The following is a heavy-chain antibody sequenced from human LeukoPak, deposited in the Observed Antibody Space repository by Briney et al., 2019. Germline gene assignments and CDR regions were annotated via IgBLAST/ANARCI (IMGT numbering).Heavy chain of an antibody. J-gene: IGHJ4*02. V-gene: IGHV1-8*02. CDR2: MNPNSGNT. CDR3: ARVRGSYYFDY. Sequence: ASVKVSCKASGYTFTSYGISWVRQAPGQGLEWMGWMNPNSGNTGYAQKFQGRVTMTRNTSVSTAYMELSSLRSEDTAVYYCARVRGSYYFDYWGQGTLVTVSS. CDR1: GYTFTSYG. D-gene: IGHD1-26*01.